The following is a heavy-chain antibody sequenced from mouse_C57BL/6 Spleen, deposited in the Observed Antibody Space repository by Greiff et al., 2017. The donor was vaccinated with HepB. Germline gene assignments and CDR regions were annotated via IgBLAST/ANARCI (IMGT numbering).Heavy chain of an antibody. J-gene: IGHJ4*01. D-gene: IGHD3-2*02. CDR3: ARELRLYYAMDY. Sequence: EVQLVESGGGLVKPGGSLKLSCAASGFTFSDYGMHWVRQAPEKGLEWVAYISSGSSTIYYADTVKGRVTISRDNAKNTLFLQMTSRRSEDTAMYYFARELRLYYAMDYWGQGTSVTVSS. CDR1: GFTFSDYG. V-gene: IGHV5-17*01. CDR2: ISSGSSTI.